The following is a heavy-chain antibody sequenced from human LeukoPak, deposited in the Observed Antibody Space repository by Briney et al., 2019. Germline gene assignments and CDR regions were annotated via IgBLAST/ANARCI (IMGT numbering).Heavy chain of an antibody. CDR3: ATQLRWREY. CDR2: IYYSGST. D-gene: IGHD4-23*01. V-gene: IGHV4-59*01. Sequence: PSETLSLTCTVSGGSISSYYWSWVRQPPGKGLEWIGYIYYSGSTNYNPSLKSRVTISVDTSKNQFSLKLSSVTAADTAVYYCATQLRWREYWGQGTLVTVSS. CDR1: GGSISSYY. J-gene: IGHJ4*02.